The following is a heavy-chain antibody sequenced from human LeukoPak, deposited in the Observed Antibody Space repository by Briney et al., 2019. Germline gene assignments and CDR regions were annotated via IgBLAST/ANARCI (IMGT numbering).Heavy chain of an antibody. V-gene: IGHV3-48*02. J-gene: IGHJ4*02. Sequence: GGSLRLSCAASGFTFSSYSMNWVRQAPGKGLEWVSYISSSSGTIYYADSVRGRFTISRDNAENSLYLQMNSLRDEDTAVYYCARDLNLYDSSGYYPRWGQGTLVTVSS. CDR2: ISSSSGTI. CDR1: GFTFSSYS. D-gene: IGHD3-22*01. CDR3: ARDLNLYDSSGYYPR.